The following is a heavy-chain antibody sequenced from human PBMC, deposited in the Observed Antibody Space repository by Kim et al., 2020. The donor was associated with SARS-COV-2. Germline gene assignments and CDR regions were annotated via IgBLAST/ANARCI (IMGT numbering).Heavy chain of an antibody. CDR2: ISAYNGNT. D-gene: IGHD3-3*01. Sequence: ASVNVSCKASGYTFTSYGISWVRQAPGQGLEWMGWISAYNGNTNYAQKLQGRVTMTTDTSTSTAYMELRSLRSDDTAVYYCARESGITIFGVAPVYYYYGMDVWGQGTTVTVSS. J-gene: IGHJ6*02. V-gene: IGHV1-18*01. CDR3: ARESGITIFGVAPVYYYYGMDV. CDR1: GYTFTSYG.